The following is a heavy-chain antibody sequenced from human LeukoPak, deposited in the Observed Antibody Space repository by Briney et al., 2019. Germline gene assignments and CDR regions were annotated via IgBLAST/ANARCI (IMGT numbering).Heavy chain of an antibody. CDR3: SRVGSSGWPDYCYS. D-gene: IGHD6-19*01. CDR1: GFTFSTYD. CDR2: IGTSGDT. V-gene: IGHV3-13*04. J-gene: IGHJ5*01. Sequence: PGGSLRLSCAASGFTFSTYDMHWVRQATGKGLEWVSVIGTSGDTYYAGSVKGRFTISRETAKNSFYLQMNSLTAGDTAVYFGSRVGSSGWPDYCYSWGQGDPGTVSP.